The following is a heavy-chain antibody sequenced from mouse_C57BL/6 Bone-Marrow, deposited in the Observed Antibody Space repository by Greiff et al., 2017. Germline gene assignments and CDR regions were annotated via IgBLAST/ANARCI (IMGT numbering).Heavy chain of an antibody. D-gene: IGHD1-1*01. CDR1: GYTFTSYG. CDR2: IYPRSGNT. V-gene: IGHV1-81*01. J-gene: IGHJ3*01. CDR3: ARYHYYGSPRWAY. Sequence: QVQLQQSGAELARPGASVKLSCKASGYTFTSYGISWVKQRTGQGLEWIGEIYPRSGNTYYNEKFKGKATLTADKSSSTAYMELRSLTSEDSAVYFCARYHYYGSPRWAYWGQGTLVTVSA.